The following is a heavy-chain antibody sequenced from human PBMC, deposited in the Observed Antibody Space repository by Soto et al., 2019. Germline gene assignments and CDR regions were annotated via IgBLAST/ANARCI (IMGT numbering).Heavy chain of an antibody. CDR1: GFTFSGSA. D-gene: IGHD3-9*01. CDR2: IRSKANSYAT. J-gene: IGHJ1*01. Sequence: GGSLRVSCVASGFTFSGSAMHWVRQASGKGLEWVGRIRSKANSYATAYAASVKGRFTISRDDSKNTAYLQMNSLKTEDTAVYYCTRLRLDSLFQHWGQGTLVTVSS. CDR3: TRLRLDSLFQH. V-gene: IGHV3-73*01.